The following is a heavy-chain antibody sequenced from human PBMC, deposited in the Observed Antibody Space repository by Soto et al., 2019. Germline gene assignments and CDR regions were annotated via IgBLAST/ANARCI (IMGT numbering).Heavy chain of an antibody. Sequence: SETLSLTCAVSGDSISSGYYWAWIRQPPGKGQEWIGSICHSGTTYYNPSLESRVTISVDTSKNQFYLRLSSVTAADTAVYYCGRDYSGYHPGTVDYWGHGTLLTVSS. D-gene: IGHD5-12*01. CDR1: GDSISSGYY. CDR2: ICHSGTT. CDR3: GRDYSGYHPGTVDY. J-gene: IGHJ4*01. V-gene: IGHV4-38-2*02.